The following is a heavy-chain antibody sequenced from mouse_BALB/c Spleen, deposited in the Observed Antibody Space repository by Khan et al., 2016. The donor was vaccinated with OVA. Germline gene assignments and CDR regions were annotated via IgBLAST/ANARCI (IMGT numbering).Heavy chain of an antibody. CDR2: INPSSGYT. Sequence: QVQLKQSGAELAKPGASVKMSCKASGYTFSTYWIHSVKQRPGQGLEWIGYINPSSGYTYYNQKFNDKATLTTDKSSSTAYMQLSSLTSEDSAVYYCARDRIDYWGQGTTLTVAS. V-gene: IGHV1-7*01. CDR3: ARDRIDY. J-gene: IGHJ2*01. CDR1: GYTFSTYW.